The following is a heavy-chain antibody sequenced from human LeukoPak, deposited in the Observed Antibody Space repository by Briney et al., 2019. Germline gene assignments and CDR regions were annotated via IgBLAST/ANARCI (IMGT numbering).Heavy chain of an antibody. Sequence: GGSLRLSCAASGFTFSSFVMSWVRQAPGKGLECVSGISGSGGSTYYADSVKGRFTISRGNSKNTLYLQMNSLRAEDTAVYYCAKDSNTAYYDILTGHRSWFDPWGQGTLVTVSS. CDR1: GFTFSSFV. D-gene: IGHD3-9*01. CDR2: ISGSGGST. J-gene: IGHJ5*02. CDR3: AKDSNTAYYDILTGHRSWFDP. V-gene: IGHV3-23*01.